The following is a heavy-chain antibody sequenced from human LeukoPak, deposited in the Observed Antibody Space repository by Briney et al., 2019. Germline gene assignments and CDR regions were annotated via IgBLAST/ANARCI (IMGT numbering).Heavy chain of an antibody. CDR3: ARDLPYYDYVWGSYRPGRYFDY. J-gene: IGHJ4*02. CDR2: INHSGST. D-gene: IGHD3-16*02. CDR1: GGSFSGYY. V-gene: IGHV4-34*01. Sequence: TSGTLSLTCAVYGGSFSGYYWSWIRQPPGKGLEWIGEINHSGSTNYNPSLKSRVTISVDTSKNQFSLKLSSVTAADTAVYYCARDLPYYDYVWGSYRPGRYFDYWGQGTLVTVSS.